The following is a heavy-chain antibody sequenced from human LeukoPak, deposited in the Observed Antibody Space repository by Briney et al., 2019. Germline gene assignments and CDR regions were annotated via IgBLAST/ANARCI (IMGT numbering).Heavy chain of an antibody. CDR1: GFTVSSNC. CDR2: ICGSDST. Sequence: GGSLRLSCAASGFTVSSNCMSWVRQAPGKGLEWVSIICGSDSTYYADSVKGRFTISRDNSKNTLFLQMNSLRAEDTAEYYCARGDDYGGAWYYFDYWGQGTLVTVSS. V-gene: IGHV3-53*01. J-gene: IGHJ4*02. CDR3: ARGDDYGGAWYYFDY. D-gene: IGHD4-23*01.